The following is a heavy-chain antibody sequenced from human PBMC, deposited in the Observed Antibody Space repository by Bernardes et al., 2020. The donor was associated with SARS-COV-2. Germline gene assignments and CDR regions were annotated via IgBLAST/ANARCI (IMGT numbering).Heavy chain of an antibody. V-gene: IGHV3-74*01. CDR1: GFTFSSYW. Sequence: SCASSGFTFSSYWMHWVKTGPGKGLVWVSRINSDGRTTTYADSVKGRFTISRDNGKNTLYLQMNSLRAEDTALYYCVRGPSDGHGRFEYWGQGALVTVSS. CDR3: VRGPSDGHGRFEY. J-gene: IGHJ4*02. CDR2: INSDGRTT.